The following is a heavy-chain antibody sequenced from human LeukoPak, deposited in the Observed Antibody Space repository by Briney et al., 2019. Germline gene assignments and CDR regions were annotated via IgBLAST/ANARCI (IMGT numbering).Heavy chain of an antibody. Sequence: ASVKVSCKASGYTFTGYYMHWVRQAPGQGLEWMGWINPNSGGTNYAQKFQGRVTMTRDTSISTAYMELSRLRSDDTAVYYCASLDATPYSSGWYYYWGQGTLVTVSS. CDR3: ASLDATPYSSGWYYY. J-gene: IGHJ4*02. D-gene: IGHD6-19*01. CDR1: GYTFTGYY. V-gene: IGHV1-2*02. CDR2: INPNSGGT.